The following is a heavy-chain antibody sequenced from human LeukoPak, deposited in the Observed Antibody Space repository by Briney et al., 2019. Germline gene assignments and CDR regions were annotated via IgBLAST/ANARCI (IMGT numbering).Heavy chain of an antibody. CDR2: ISSSSSYI. J-gene: IGHJ3*02. CDR3: AREVAVFGDLQNENAFDI. V-gene: IGHV3-21*01. CDR1: GFTFSSYS. Sequence: GRSLRLSCAASGFTFSSYSMNWVRQAPGKGLEWVSSISSSSSYIYYADSVKGRFTISRDNAKNSLYLQMNSLRAEDTAVYYCAREVAVFGDLQNENAFDIWGQGTMVTVSS. D-gene: IGHD2-15*01.